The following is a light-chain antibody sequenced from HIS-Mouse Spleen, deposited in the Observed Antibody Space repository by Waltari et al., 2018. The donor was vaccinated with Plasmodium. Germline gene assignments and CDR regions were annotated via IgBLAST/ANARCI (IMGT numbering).Light chain of an antibody. V-gene: IGLV3-25*03. CDR1: ALPQQY. J-gene: IGLJ2*01. CDR3: QSADSRGTYRV. Sequence: SYELTHPASVSVSPGQTARITFSGDALPQQYAYWYQQKPGQAPALGIYKDSERPSGIPERFSGSSSGTTVTLTISGVQAEDEADYYCQSADSRGTYRVFGGGTKLTVL. CDR2: KDS.